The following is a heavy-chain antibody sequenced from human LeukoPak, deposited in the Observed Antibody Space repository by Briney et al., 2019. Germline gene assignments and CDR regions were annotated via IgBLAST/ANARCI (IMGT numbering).Heavy chain of an antibody. CDR3: AMEVRGGKPKH. Sequence: SETLSLTCTVSGYSISSGYYWGWIRQPPGQGLEWIGSIYHSGSTYYNPSLKSRVTISVDTSKNQFSLKLSSVTAADTAVYYCAMEVRGGKPKHWGQGTLVTVSS. J-gene: IGHJ1*01. D-gene: IGHD3-10*01. CDR2: IYHSGST. V-gene: IGHV4-38-2*02. CDR1: GYSISSGYY.